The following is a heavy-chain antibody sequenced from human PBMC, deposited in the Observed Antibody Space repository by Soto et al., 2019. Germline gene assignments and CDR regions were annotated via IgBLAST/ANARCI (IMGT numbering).Heavy chain of an antibody. CDR1: GYTFTSYG. D-gene: IGHD3-10*01. Sequence: ASVKVSCKASGYTFTSYGISWVRQAPGQGLEWMGWISAYNGNTNYAQKLQGRVTMTTDTSTSTAYMELRSLRSDDTAVYYCARDWDRVSMVRMTYDYWGQGTLVTVSS. CDR3: ARDWDRVSMVRMTYDY. CDR2: ISAYNGNT. J-gene: IGHJ4*02. V-gene: IGHV1-18*01.